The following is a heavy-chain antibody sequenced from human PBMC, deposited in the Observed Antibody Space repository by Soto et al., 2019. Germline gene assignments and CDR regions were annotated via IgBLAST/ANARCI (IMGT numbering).Heavy chain of an antibody. CDR1: GDSVSSVTAT. D-gene: IGHD6-19*01. CDR2: TYYRSKWYN. V-gene: IGHV6-1*01. CDR3: ARDGSGCHWYFDV. Sequence: QVQLQQSGPGLVKPSQTISLMCDISGDSVSSVTATWSWIRQSPSRGLEWLGRTYYRSKWYNDYAVSVKSRIVITPDTSTHQLTLQLNSVTPEDTTVYVCARDGSGCHWYFDVWGRGTLVTVSS. J-gene: IGHJ2*01.